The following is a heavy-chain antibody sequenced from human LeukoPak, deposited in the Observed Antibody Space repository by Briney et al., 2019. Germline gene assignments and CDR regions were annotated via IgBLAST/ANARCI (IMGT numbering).Heavy chain of an antibody. Sequence: GGSLRLSCAASGFTFSSYSMNWVRQAPGKGLEWVSYISSSSSTIYYADSVKGRFTISRDNTKNSLYLQMNSLRAEDTAVYYCARDRGVVVPAAAFDYWGQGTLVTVSS. CDR3: ARDRGVVVPAAAFDY. J-gene: IGHJ4*02. CDR2: ISSSSSTI. V-gene: IGHV3-48*01. CDR1: GFTFSSYS. D-gene: IGHD2-2*01.